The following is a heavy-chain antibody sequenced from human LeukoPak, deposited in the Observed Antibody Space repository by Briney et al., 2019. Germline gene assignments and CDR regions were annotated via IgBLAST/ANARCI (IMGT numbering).Heavy chain of an antibody. CDR2: ISGSGGRT. D-gene: IGHD3-22*01. CDR1: GFTFSSYA. V-gene: IGHV3-23*01. J-gene: IGHJ3*02. Sequence: GGSLRLSCAASGFTFSSYAMSWVRQAPGKGLEWVSVISGSGGRTYYEDSVKGRFTISKDNSKNTLYLQMNSLRAEDTAVYYCATKGGYYDSSGYYYRLDIWGQGTMVTVSS. CDR3: ATKGGYYDSSGYYYRLDI.